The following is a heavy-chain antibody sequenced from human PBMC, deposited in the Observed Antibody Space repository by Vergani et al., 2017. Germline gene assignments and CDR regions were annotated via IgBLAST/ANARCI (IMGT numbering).Heavy chain of an antibody. CDR2: ISAYNGTT. V-gene: IGHV1-18*01. J-gene: IGHJ1*01. CDR3: ERVAEKENRYYYDSSGGIRNEYFQH. Sequence: QVQLVQSGAEVKKPGASVKVSCNASGYTFTSYGISWVRQAPGQGLEWMGWISAYNGTTNYAQKLQGRVTMTTDTSTSTAYMELRSLRSDDTAVYYCERVAEKENRYYYDSSGGIRNEYFQHWGQGTLVTVSS. D-gene: IGHD3-22*01. CDR1: GYTFTSYG.